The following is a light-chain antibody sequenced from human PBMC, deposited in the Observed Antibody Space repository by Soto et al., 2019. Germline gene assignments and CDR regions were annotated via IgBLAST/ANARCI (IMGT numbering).Light chain of an antibody. V-gene: IGLV1-44*01. J-gene: IGLJ1*01. CDR2: SNN. CDR3: AAWDDSLNGCV. Sequence: QSVLTQPPSASGTPGQRVTISCSGSSSKIGSNTVNWYQQLPGTAPKLLIYSNNQRPSGVPDRFSGSRSGTSASLAISGLQSEDEADYYCAAWDDSLNGCVFGTGTKVTVL. CDR1: SSKIGSNT.